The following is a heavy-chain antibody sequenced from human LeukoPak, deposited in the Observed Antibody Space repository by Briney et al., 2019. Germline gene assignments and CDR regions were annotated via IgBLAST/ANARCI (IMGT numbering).Heavy chain of an antibody. Sequence: GGSLRLSCAASGFTFSSYEMNWVRQAPGKGLEWVAFIRYDGSNKYYADSVKGRFTISRDNSKNTLYLQMNSLRAEDTAVYYCAKSGPFYYYDSSPGDYWGQGTLVTVSS. V-gene: IGHV3-30*02. CDR3: AKSGPFYYYDSSPGDY. D-gene: IGHD3-22*01. CDR2: IRYDGSNK. J-gene: IGHJ4*02. CDR1: GFTFSSYE.